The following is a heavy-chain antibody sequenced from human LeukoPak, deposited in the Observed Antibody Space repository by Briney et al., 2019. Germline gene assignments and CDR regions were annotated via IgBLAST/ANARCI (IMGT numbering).Heavy chain of an antibody. J-gene: IGHJ6*02. D-gene: IGHD3-22*01. CDR3: ARDPGRQYSSVADV. CDR1: GFTFSSYG. CDR2: ISYDGSNK. V-gene: IGHV3-30*03. Sequence: GGSLRLSCAASGFTFSSYGMHWVRQAPGKGLEWVAVISYDGSNKYYADSVKGRFTISRDNSKNTLYLQMNSLRAADTAVYYCARDPGRQYSSVADVWGQGTTVTVSS.